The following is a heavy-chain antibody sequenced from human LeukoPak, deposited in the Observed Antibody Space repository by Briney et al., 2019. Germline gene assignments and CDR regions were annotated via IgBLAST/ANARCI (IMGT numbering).Heavy chain of an antibody. CDR1: GGSISSSIYY. J-gene: IGHJ4*02. V-gene: IGHV4-39*01. CDR3: ARRLGGSGSYYY. CDR2: IYYSGST. D-gene: IGHD3-10*01. Sequence: PSETLSLTCSVSGGSISSSIYYWGWIRQPPGKGLEWIGSIYYSGSTYYNPSLKSRVTISVDTSKNQFSLKLRSVAAADTAVYYCARRLGGSGSYYYWGQGTLVTVSS.